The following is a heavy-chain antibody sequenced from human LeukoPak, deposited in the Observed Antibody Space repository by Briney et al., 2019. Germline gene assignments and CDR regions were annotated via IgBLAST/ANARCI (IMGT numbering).Heavy chain of an antibody. CDR2: MNPNSGNT. Sequence: ASVKVSCKASGYTFTSYDINWVRQATGQGLEWRGWMNPNSGNTGYAQKCQGRVTMSRITSISTAYMELRSLRSEDTALYYCASYDSSGYASLDYWGQGTLVTVSS. V-gene: IGHV1-8*01. CDR3: ASYDSSGYASLDY. J-gene: IGHJ4*02. CDR1: GYTFTSYD. D-gene: IGHD3-22*01.